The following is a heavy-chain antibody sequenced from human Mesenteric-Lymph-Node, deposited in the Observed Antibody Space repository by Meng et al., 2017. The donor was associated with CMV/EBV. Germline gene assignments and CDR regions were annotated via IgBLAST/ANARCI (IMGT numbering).Heavy chain of an antibody. CDR3: ARRATEQQMVEN. Sequence: KISCKASGGTFSSYAISWVRQAPGQGLEWMGIINPSNGDATYAQKFQGRVTMTRDTSTSTAYMEVISLTSDDTAVYYCARRATEQQMVENWGQGTLVTVSS. CDR1: GGTFSSYA. D-gene: IGHD6-13*01. J-gene: IGHJ4*02. V-gene: IGHV1-69*04. CDR2: INPSNGDA.